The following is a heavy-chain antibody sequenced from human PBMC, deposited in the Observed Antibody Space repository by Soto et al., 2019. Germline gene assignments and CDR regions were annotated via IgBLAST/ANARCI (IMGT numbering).Heavy chain of an antibody. V-gene: IGHV5-51*01. CDR3: ARLEFRSEAAEGMDV. CDR1: GYSFTSYW. D-gene: IGHD6-13*01. J-gene: IGHJ6*02. Sequence: GESLKISCKGSGYSFTSYWIGWVRQMPGKGLEWMGIIYPGDSDTRYSPSFQGQVTISADKSISTAYLQWSSLKASDTATYYCARLEFRSEAAEGMDVWGQGTTVTVSS. CDR2: IYPGDSDT.